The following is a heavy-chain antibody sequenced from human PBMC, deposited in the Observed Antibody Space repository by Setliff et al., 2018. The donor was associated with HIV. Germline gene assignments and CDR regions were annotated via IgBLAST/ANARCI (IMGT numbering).Heavy chain of an antibody. Sequence: GGSLRLSCAAPGFTFSDHYMDWVRQAPGKGPEWVGRSRTKTYSYTTDYAASVKGRFTISRDDSQNSLYLQMNSLKTEDTAVYYCVRVISGGAFDIRGQGTKVTVSS. V-gene: IGHV3-72*01. D-gene: IGHD2-21*01. J-gene: IGHJ3*02. CDR1: GFTFSDHY. CDR3: VRVISGGAFDI. CDR2: SRTKTYSYTT.